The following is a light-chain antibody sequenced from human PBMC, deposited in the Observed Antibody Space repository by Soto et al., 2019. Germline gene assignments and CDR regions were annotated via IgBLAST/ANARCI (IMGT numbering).Light chain of an antibody. CDR2: AAS. CDR3: QQGYSSPET. V-gene: IGKV1-39*01. CDR1: QSISSY. J-gene: IGKJ1*01. Sequence: DIQMTQSPSSLSASVGDRVTITCRASQSISSYLNWYQQKPGKAPKLLIYAASTLQSGVPSRFSVSGSGTAFTLTITSLQPEAFATSSCQQGYSSPETFGQGT.